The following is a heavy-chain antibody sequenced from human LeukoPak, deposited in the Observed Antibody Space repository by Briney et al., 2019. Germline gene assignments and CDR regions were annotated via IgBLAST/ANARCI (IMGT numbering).Heavy chain of an antibody. CDR3: ASAFSGADAFDI. CDR2: IYHSGST. CDR1: GGSISSGGYY. J-gene: IGHJ3*02. V-gene: IGHV4-30-2*01. D-gene: IGHD3-10*01. Sequence: SQTLSLTCTVSGGSISSGGYYWSWIRQPPGKGLEWIGYIYHSGSTYYNPSLKSRVTISVDRSKNQFSLKLSSVTAADTAVYYCASAFSGADAFDIWGQGTMVTVSS.